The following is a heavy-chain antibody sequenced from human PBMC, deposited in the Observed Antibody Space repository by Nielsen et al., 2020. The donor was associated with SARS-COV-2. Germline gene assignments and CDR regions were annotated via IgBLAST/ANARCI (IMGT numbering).Heavy chain of an antibody. V-gene: IGHV3-23*01. CDR1: GFTFSSYA. CDR3: ARGRSGIAAAGTGNWFDP. Sequence: GGSLRLSCAASGFTFSSYAMSWVRQAPGKGLEWVSAISGSGGSTYYADSVKGRFTISRDNSKNTLYLQMNSLRAEDTAVYYCARGRSGIAAAGTGNWFDPWGQGTLVTVSS. D-gene: IGHD6-13*01. CDR2: ISGSGGST. J-gene: IGHJ5*02.